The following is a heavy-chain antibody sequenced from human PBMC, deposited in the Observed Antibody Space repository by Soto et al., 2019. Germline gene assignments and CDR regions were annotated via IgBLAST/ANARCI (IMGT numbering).Heavy chain of an antibody. V-gene: IGHV1-69*01. CDR1: GGSFSRYA. Sequence: QVQLVQSGDEVKKPGSSVKVSCKASGGSFSRYAFSLVRQAPGQGLEWMGGVIPSFCTPNYAHRFQGRVTISADESTTTVYMDLRRLRSEDTAVYYCARGSSSTVGPTGWFDPWGQGNLVTVSS. J-gene: IGHJ5*02. D-gene: IGHD1-26*01. CDR2: VIPSFCTP. CDR3: ARGSSSTVGPTGWFDP.